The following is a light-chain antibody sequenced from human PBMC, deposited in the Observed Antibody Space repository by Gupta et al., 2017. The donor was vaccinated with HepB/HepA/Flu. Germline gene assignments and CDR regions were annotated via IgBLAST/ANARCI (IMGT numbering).Light chain of an antibody. J-gene: IGKJ1*01. Sequence: EVVMTQSPLSLPVTLGQSASISFKSSQSLVHTDGNIFLNWFHQRPGQSPRRLIYKVSKRDSGVTDRFSGSGADTDFTLKSSRAEDEDVGVDYCMQGKFWRSFGQGTKVEI. CDR3: MQGKFWRS. V-gene: IGKV2-30*02. CDR1: QSLVHTDGNIF. CDR2: KVS.